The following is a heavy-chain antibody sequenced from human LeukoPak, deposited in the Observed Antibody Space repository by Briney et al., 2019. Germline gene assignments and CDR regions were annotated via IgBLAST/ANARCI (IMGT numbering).Heavy chain of an antibody. V-gene: IGHV3-48*02. J-gene: IGHJ5*02. CDR2: ISGSSSSI. Sequence: GGSLRLSCVASGFTLNTYWMNWVRQAPGKGPEWLSYISGSSSSIYYADSVKGRFTISRDNAKNSLYLQMNGLRDEDTAVYYCARDPPDYSDHNNWFDPWGQGTLVTVSS. D-gene: IGHD4-17*01. CDR3: ARDPPDYSDHNNWFDP. CDR1: GFTLNTYW.